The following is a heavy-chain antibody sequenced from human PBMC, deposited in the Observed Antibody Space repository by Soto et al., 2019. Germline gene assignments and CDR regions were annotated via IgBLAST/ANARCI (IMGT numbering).Heavy chain of an antibody. V-gene: IGHV4-59*08. CDR1: GGSISSYY. Sequence: SETLSLTCTVSGGSISSYYWSWIRQPPGKGLEWIGYIYYSGSTNYNPSLKSRVTISVDTSKNQFSLKLSSVTAADTAVYYCAHSGQLYCTNGVCYTGAYYYYYMDVWGKGTTVTVSS. J-gene: IGHJ6*03. CDR2: IYYSGST. D-gene: IGHD2-8*01. CDR3: AHSGQLYCTNGVCYTGAYYYYYMDV.